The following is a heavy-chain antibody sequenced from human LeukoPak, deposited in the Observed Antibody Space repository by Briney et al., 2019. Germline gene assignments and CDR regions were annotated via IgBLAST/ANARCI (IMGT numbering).Heavy chain of an antibody. Sequence: SGGTNYAQKFQGRVTMTRDTSISTAYMELSRLRSDDTAVYYCARSGAITIFGVVMGYFDYWGQGTLVTVSS. CDR3: ARSGAITIFGVVMGYFDY. D-gene: IGHD3-3*01. J-gene: IGHJ4*02. CDR2: SGGT. V-gene: IGHV1-2*02.